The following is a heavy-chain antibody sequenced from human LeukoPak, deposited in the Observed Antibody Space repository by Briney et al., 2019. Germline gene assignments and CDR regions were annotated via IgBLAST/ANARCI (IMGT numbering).Heavy chain of an antibody. J-gene: IGHJ4*02. CDR3: AAYYGSGSGFDY. CDR2: ISAGNGNT. Sequence: ASVKVSCKASGYTFTSYAMHWVRQAPGQRLEWMGWISAGNGNTKYSQKFQGRVTITRDTSASTAYMELSSLRSEDTAVYYCAAYYGSGSGFDYWGQGTLVTVSS. V-gene: IGHV1-3*01. D-gene: IGHD3-10*01. CDR1: GYTFTSYA.